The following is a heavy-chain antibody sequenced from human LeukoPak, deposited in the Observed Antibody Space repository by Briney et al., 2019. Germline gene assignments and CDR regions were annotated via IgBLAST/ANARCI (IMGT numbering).Heavy chain of an antibody. D-gene: IGHD1-20*01. CDR2: IYHSGST. Sequence: KPSETLSLTCAVSGGSISSSNWWSWVRQPPGKGLEWIGGIYHSGSTNYNPSLKSRVTISVDKSKNQFSLKLSSVTAADTAVYYRARGRGITGTRTPMDVWGQGTTVTVSS. CDR3: ARGRGITGTRTPMDV. CDR1: GGSISSSNW. V-gene: IGHV4-4*02. J-gene: IGHJ6*02.